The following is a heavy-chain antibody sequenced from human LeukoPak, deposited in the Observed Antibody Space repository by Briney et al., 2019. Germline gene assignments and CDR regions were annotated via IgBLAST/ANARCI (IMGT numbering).Heavy chain of an antibody. V-gene: IGHV4-59*12. CDR1: GGSISGYY. J-gene: IGHJ4*02. D-gene: IGHD4-17*01. CDR3: ARVGGDYPF. CDR2: IYYSGST. Sequence: SETLSLTCTVSGGSISGYYWSWIRQAPGKGLEWIGYIYYSGSTNYNPSLKSRVTISVDTSKNQFSLKLSSVTAADTAVYYCARVGGDYPFWGQGTLVTVSS.